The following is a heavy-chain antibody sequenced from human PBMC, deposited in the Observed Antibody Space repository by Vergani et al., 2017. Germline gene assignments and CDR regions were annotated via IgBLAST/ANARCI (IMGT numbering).Heavy chain of an antibody. D-gene: IGHD1-26*01. CDR1: GFTFSSYA. Sequence: EVQLLESGGGSVQPGGSLRLSCAASGFTFSSYAMSWVRQAPGKGLEWVSAISGSGGSTYYADSVKGRFTISRDNSKNTLYLQMNSLRAEDTAVYYCAKDDADSGSYWPEDYWGQGTLVTVSS. CDR3: AKDDADSGSYWPEDY. CDR2: ISGSGGST. V-gene: IGHV3-23*01. J-gene: IGHJ4*02.